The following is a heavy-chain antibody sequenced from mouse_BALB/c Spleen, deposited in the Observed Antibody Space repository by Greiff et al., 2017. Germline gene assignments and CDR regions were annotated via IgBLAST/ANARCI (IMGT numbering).Heavy chain of an antibody. CDR1: GYSFTSYW. D-gene: IGHD2-4*01. V-gene: IGHV1S126*01. J-gene: IGHJ4*01. CDR3: ARYTMIYAMDY. CDR2: IDPSDSET. Sequence: VQLQESGPQLVRPGASVKISCKASGYSFTSYWMHWVKQRPGQGLEWIGMIDPSDSETRLNQKFKDKATLTVDKSSSTAYMQLSSPTSEDSAVYYCARYTMIYAMDYWGQGTSVTVSS.